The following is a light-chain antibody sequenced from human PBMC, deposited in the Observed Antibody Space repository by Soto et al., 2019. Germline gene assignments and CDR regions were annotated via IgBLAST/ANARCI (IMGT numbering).Light chain of an antibody. Sequence: EIVMTQSPATLSVSPGERATLSCRASQSVSSNLAWYQQKPGQAPRLLIYGASTRATGIPARFSGSGSGTEFTLTISRLEPEDFAVYYCQQYGSSPPFTFGQGTKVDI. CDR1: QSVSSN. J-gene: IGKJ1*01. CDR3: QQYGSSPPFT. CDR2: GAS. V-gene: IGKV3-15*01.